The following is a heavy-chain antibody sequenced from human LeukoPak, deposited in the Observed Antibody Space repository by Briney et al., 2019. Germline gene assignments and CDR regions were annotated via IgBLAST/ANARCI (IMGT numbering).Heavy chain of an antibody. D-gene: IGHD4-23*01. Sequence: APVKVSCKASGYTFTGYYMHWVRQAPGQGLEWMGWISPNSGGTNYAQKFQGRVTMTRDTSISTAYMELSRLRSDDTAVYSCARSTNYGGNVNFDYWGQGSLVTVSS. CDR2: ISPNSGGT. CDR3: ARSTNYGGNVNFDY. CDR1: GYTFTGYY. V-gene: IGHV1-2*02. J-gene: IGHJ4*02.